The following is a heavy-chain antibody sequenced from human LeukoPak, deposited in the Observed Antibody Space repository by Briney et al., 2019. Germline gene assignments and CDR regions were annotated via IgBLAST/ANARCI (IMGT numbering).Heavy chain of an antibody. V-gene: IGHV4-34*01. J-gene: IGHJ4*02. CDR1: GGSFSGYY. CDR3: ARRGQAMIAL. CDR2: INHSGST. Sequence: PSETLSLTCAVYGGSFSGYYWSWIRQPPGKGLEWIGEINHSGSTNYNPSLKSRVTISVDTSKNQFSLKLSSVTAADTAVYYCARRGQAMIALWGRGTLVTVSS. D-gene: IGHD3-22*01.